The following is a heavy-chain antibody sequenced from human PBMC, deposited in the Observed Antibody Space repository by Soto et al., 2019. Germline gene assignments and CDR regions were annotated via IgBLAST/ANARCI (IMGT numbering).Heavy chain of an antibody. J-gene: IGHJ5*02. CDR2: IIPILGIA. D-gene: IGHD3-9*01. CDR3: GSDRTYTIP. CDR1: GGTFSSYT. V-gene: IGHV1-69*02. Sequence: QVQLVQSGAEVKKPGSSVKVSCKASGGTFSSYTISWVRQAPGQGLEWMGRIIPILGIANYAQKFQRRVTITADKATSTAHMGLNSMRSEDTGEYYRGSDRTYTIPWGKGNLGTGS.